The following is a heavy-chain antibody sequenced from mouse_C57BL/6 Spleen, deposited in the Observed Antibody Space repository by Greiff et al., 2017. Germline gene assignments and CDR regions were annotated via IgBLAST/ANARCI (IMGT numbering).Heavy chain of an antibody. CDR1: GYTFTSYW. Sequence: QVQLQQPGAELVRPGSSVKLSCKASGYTFTSYWMHWVKQRPIQGLEWIGNIDPSDSETNYNQKFKDKATLTVDKSSSTAYMQLSSLTSADSSVYYCARGVTRSMDYWGQGTSVTVSS. J-gene: IGHJ4*01. D-gene: IGHD2-2*01. CDR3: ARGVTRSMDY. CDR2: IDPSDSET. V-gene: IGHV1-52*01.